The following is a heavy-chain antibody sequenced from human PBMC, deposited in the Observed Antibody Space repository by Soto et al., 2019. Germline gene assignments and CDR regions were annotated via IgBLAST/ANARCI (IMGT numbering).Heavy chain of an antibody. V-gene: IGHV3-23*01. CDR3: ARRSSGWYFDY. CDR2: ISGSGDST. J-gene: IGHJ4*02. D-gene: IGHD6-19*01. CDR1: GFSFSSYA. Sequence: EVQLLESGGGLVQPGGSLRLSCAASGFSFSSYAMNWVRQAPGKGLEWVSVISGSGDSTYYADSVKGRSTTSRDNSKNTLYLQMISLRAEDTAVYYCARRSSGWYFDYWGQGTLVIVSS.